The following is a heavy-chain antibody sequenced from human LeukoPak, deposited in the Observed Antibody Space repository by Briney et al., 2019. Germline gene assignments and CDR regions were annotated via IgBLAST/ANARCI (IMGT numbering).Heavy chain of an antibody. CDR2: LRSGGNDK. V-gene: IGHV3-30*02. D-gene: IGHD4-17*01. J-gene: IGHJ4*02. CDR3: ANGFGTVTPLPG. Sequence: PGGSLRLSCAASEFSFSTADMHWVRQALGRGLEWVAFLRSGGNDKYYAGSVKGRFTISRDNSKNTLFLQMNSLRAEDMAVYYCANGFGTVTPLPGWGQGTLVTVSS. CDR1: EFSFSTAD.